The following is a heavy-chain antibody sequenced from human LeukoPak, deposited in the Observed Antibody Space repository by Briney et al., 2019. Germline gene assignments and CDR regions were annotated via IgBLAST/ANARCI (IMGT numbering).Heavy chain of an antibody. D-gene: IGHD1-26*01. CDR3: AKHLTATNTYIFFGLDV. J-gene: IGHJ6*02. CDR1: GYSFKDYG. V-gene: IGHV3-9*01. CDR2: INWNGGDT. Sequence: GGSLRLSCAATGYSFKDYGMHWVRQPPGKGLEWVSAINWNGGDTDYADSVKGRFTIFRDNAKNSLYLQLSSLRPEDTALYYCAKHLTATNTYIFFGLDVWGQGPSVTVSS.